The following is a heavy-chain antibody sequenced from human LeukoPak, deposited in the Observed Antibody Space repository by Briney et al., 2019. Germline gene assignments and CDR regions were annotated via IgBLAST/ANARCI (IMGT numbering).Heavy chain of an antibody. V-gene: IGHV1-24*01. J-gene: IGHJ4*02. CDR1: GYTLTELS. CDR3: ATVYSGSSPPYYFDS. Sequence: SVKVSCKVSGYTLTELSMHWVRQAPGKGLEWMGGFHPEDSETTYAQKFQGRVTMTEDTSTDTAYMELSSLRSEDTAVYYCATVYSGSSPPYYFDSWGQGPLVTVSS. D-gene: IGHD1-26*01. CDR2: FHPEDSET.